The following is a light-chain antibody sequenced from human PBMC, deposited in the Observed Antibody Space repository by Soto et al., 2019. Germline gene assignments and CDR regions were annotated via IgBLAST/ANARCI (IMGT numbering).Light chain of an antibody. CDR3: SSYTSRNSNV. CDR1: SSDVGGSNY. CDR2: DVS. J-gene: IGLJ1*01. Sequence: QSALTQPASVSGSLGQSITISCTGTSSDVGGSNYVSWYQQYPGKAPKLMISDVSNRPSGVSNRFSGSKSGNTASLTIGGLQAEDEANSYCSSYTSRNSNVFGTGTKLTVL. V-gene: IGLV2-14*01.